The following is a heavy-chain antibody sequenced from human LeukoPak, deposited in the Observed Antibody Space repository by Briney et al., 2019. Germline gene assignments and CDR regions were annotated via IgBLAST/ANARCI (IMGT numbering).Heavy chain of an antibody. CDR3: ARGLHSTMPYWGY. CDR2: IDYSGST. J-gene: IGHJ4*02. Sequence: KPSETLSLTCTVSGGSIGNYYWSWIRQPPGKGLEWIAYIDYSGSTRYNPSLQSRVTISVDKSKNQVSLKLSSVTAADTAVYYCARGLHSTMPYWGYWGQGTLVTVSS. D-gene: IGHD2-2*01. V-gene: IGHV4-59*12. CDR1: GGSIGNYY.